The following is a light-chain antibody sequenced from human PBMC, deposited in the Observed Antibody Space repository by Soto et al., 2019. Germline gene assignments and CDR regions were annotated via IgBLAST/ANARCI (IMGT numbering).Light chain of an antibody. CDR2: DVS. Sequence: QSALPQPRSVSGSPGQSVTISCTGTSSDVGGYDYVSWYQQHPGKAPKLMIYDVSQRPSGVPDRFSGSKSGSTASLTISGLQAEDEADYYCCSYTSSTPPAIFGGGTKLTVL. CDR1: SSDVGGYDY. CDR3: CSYTSSTPPAI. J-gene: IGLJ2*01. V-gene: IGLV2-11*01.